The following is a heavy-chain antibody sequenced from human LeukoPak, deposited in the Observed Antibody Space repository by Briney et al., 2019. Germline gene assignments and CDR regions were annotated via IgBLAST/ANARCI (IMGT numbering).Heavy chain of an antibody. Sequence: ASVKVSCKASGYTFTGCYMHWVRQAPGQGLEWMGWINPNSGGTNYAQKFQGRVTMTRDTSISTAYMELSRLRSDDTAVYYCARDLTVTFPFDYWGQGTLVTVSS. D-gene: IGHD4-11*01. CDR2: INPNSGGT. J-gene: IGHJ4*02. V-gene: IGHV1-2*02. CDR3: ARDLTVTFPFDY. CDR1: GYTFTGCY.